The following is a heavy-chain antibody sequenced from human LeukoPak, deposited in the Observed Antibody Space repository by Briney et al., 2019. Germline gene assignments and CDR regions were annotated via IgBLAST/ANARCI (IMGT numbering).Heavy chain of an antibody. Sequence: GESLKISCKGSGYSFTSFWITWVRQMPGKGLEWMGRIDPRDSYTNYSPSFQGHVTLSVDKSLSTAYLQWSSLKASDTAVYYCARPGYGSNWYQFDFWGQGTLVTVSS. J-gene: IGHJ4*02. CDR2: IDPRDSYT. V-gene: IGHV5-10-1*01. D-gene: IGHD6-13*01. CDR3: ARPGYGSNWYQFDF. CDR1: GYSFTSFW.